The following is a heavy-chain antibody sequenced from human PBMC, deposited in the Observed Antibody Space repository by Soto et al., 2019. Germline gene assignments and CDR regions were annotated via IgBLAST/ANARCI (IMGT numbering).Heavy chain of an antibody. V-gene: IGHV3-11*01. CDR2: ISSSGSTI. CDR3: ARATDYGDYLDY. D-gene: IGHD4-17*01. J-gene: IGHJ4*02. CDR1: GFTFSDYY. Sequence: GGSLRLSCAASGFTFSDYYMSWIRQAPGKGLEWVSYISSSGSTIYYADSVKGRFTISRDNAKNPLYLQMNSLRAEDTAVYYCARATDYGDYLDYWGQGTLVTVSS.